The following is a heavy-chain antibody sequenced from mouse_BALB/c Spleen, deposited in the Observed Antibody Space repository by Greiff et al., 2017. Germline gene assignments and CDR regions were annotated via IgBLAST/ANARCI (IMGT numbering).Heavy chain of an antibody. V-gene: IGHV2-9*02. J-gene: IGHJ2*01. CDR3: ASYYGSSYGFDY. CDR1: GFSLTSYG. CDR2: IWAGGST. D-gene: IGHD1-1*01. Sequence: VKLMESGPGLVAPSQSLSITCTVSGFSLTSYGVHWVRQPPGKGLEWLGVIWAGGSTNYNSALMSRLSISKDNSKSQVFLKMNSLQTDDTAMYYCASYYGSSYGFDYWGQGTTLTVSS.